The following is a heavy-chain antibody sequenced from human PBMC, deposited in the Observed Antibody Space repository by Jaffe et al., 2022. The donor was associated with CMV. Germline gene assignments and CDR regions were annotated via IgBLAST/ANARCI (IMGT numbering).Heavy chain of an antibody. V-gene: IGHV3-64D*06. D-gene: IGHD5-12*01. CDR2: ISSNGGST. J-gene: IGHJ3*02. CDR3: VKDKNLWGWRWLQLDAFDI. Sequence: EVQLVESGGGLVQPGGSLRLSCSASGFTFSSYAMHWVRQAPGKGLEYVSAISSNGGSTYYADSVKGRFTISRDNSKNTLYLQMSSLRAEDTAVYYCVKDKNLWGWRWLQLDAFDIWGQGTMVTVSS. CDR1: GFTFSSYA.